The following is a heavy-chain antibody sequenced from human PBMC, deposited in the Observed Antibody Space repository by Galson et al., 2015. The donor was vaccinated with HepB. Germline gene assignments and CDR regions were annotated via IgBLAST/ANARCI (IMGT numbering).Heavy chain of an antibody. CDR1: GGTFNSYG. CDR2: IIPIFAIP. CDR3: ARVDMTTPLGPGQYYFDC. D-gene: IGHD4-17*01. J-gene: IGHJ4*02. V-gene: IGHV1-69*10. Sequence: SVKVSCKASGGTFNSYGISWLRQALGQGLEWMGGIIPIFAIPKYAQRFQGRVAITADTSTSTAYLEVTSLRSEDTAIYYCARVDMTTPLGPGQYYFDCWGQGTLVTVSS.